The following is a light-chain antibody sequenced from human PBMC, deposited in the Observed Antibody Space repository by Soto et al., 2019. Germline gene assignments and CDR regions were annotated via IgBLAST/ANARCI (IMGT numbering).Light chain of an antibody. CDR1: QSVSSNY. CDR3: YQHAPTRPKT. Sequence: EIVLTQSPGTLSLSPGERASLSCRASQSVSSNYLACYQQKPGEAPRLLIYAASSRATGIPDRFSGSRSGTALPITTNRLVPEDVSADYCYQHAPTRPKTFGQGTKVEIK. CDR2: AAS. V-gene: IGKV3-20*01. J-gene: IGKJ1*01.